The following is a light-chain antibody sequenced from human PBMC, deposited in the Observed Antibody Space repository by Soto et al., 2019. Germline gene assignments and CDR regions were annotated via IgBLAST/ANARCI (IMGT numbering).Light chain of an antibody. CDR2: DAS. Sequence: DIQMTQSPSTLSASVGDRVTLTCRSSQSISHFLAWYQQKPGKVPKILIYDASNLGSGVPSRFSGSGAGTDFTLTISGLQPDDFTTYYCQQYTSYSYTFGQGTRLEIK. J-gene: IGKJ5*01. CDR1: QSISHF. V-gene: IGKV1-5*01. CDR3: QQYTSYSYT.